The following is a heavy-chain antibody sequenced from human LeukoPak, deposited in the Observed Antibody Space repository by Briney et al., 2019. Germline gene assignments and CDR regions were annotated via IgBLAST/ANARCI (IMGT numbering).Heavy chain of an antibody. CDR1: GFAFSTYT. D-gene: IGHD4-17*01. V-gene: IGHV3-21*01. CDR3: ARDYGDYDGGPSWSEIDY. Sequence: GGSLRLSCAASGFAFSTYTMNWVRQAPGKGLEWVSSISSSSTYIYYADSMRGRFTVSRDNAKNSLFLEVSSLRAEDTAVYYCARDYGDYDGGPSWSEIDYWGQGTLVTVSS. J-gene: IGHJ4*02. CDR2: ISSSSTYI.